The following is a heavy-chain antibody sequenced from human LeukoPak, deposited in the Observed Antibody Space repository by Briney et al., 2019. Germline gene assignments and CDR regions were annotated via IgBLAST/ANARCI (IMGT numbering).Heavy chain of an antibody. CDR1: GYSFTTYW. CDR2: IDPSDSYT. D-gene: IGHD6-19*01. CDR3: TRQRSGCPIYS. V-gene: IGHV5-10-1*01. Sequence: GESLKVSCQGSGYSFTTYWITWVRQMPGKGLEWMGRIDPSDSYTNYSPSFQGHFTISADKSISTAYLQWSSLKAPDTAMYYCTRQRSGCPIYSWGQGTLVTVSS. J-gene: IGHJ4*02.